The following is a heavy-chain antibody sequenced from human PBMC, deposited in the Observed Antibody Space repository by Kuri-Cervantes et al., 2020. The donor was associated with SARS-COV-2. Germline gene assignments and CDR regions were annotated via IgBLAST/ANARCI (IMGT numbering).Heavy chain of an antibody. V-gene: IGHV3-30-3*01. CDR1: GFTFSSYA. D-gene: IGHD6-13*01. J-gene: IGHJ4*02. Sequence: GGSLRLSCAASGFTFSSYAMHWVRQAPGKGLEWVAVISYGGSNKYYADSVKGRFTISRDNSKNTLYLQMNSLRAEDTAVYYCARFLLAIEQQLGHFDYWGQGTRVTVSS. CDR2: ISYGGSNK. CDR3: ARFLLAIEQQLGHFDY.